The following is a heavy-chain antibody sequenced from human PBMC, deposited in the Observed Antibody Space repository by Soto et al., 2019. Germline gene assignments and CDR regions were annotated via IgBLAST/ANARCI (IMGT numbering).Heavy chain of an antibody. CDR1: GYTFTGYY. CDR2: INPNSGGT. D-gene: IGHD3-22*01. J-gene: IGHJ6*02. CDR3: ARAYYYDSSGYYSGYYGMDV. V-gene: IGHV1-2*04. Sequence: ASVKVSCKASGYTFTGYYMHWVRQAPGQGLEWMGWINPNSGGTNYAQKFQGWVTMTRDTSISTAYMELSRLRSDDTAVYYCARAYYYDSSGYYSGYYGMDVWGQGTTVTAP.